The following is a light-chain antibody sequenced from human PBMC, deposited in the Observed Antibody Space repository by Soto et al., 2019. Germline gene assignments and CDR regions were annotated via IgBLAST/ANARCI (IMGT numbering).Light chain of an antibody. V-gene: IGKV3-20*01. CDR1: QRISGNY. J-gene: IGKJ5*01. CDR3: QHYGDSLSIT. Sequence: IELTQSHGTLCLSPGERGTLSWRASQRISGNYLAWYQHKPGQAPRLLISGTYTRATGIPDRFSGRGSGTDFSLTISRLETGDFAVYYGQHYGDSLSITSRQGTRLEI. CDR2: GTY.